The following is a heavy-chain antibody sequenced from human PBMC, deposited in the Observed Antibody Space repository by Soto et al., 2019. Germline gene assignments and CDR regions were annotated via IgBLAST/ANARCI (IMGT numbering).Heavy chain of an antibody. J-gene: IGHJ6*02. CDR3: GKSPGGLDGYNADYYGMDV. CDR1: GLTFSTYA. CDR2: IGGSGTGGRT. Sequence: EVHLLESGGDLVQPGGSLRLSCTASGLTFSTYAMSWVRQAPGKGLEWVSAIGGSGTGGRTYYADSVTCRFTISRDNCKNTVYLQMNSVRAADTAVYYCGKSPGGLDGYNADYYGMDVWCQGTTVSGSS. D-gene: IGHD5-12*01. V-gene: IGHV3-23*01.